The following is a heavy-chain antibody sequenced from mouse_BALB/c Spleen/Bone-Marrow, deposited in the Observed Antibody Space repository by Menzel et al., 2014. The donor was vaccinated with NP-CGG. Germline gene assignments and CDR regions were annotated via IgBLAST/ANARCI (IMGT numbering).Heavy chain of an antibody. CDR3: TRGGNWEDFDY. D-gene: IGHD4-1*01. CDR2: ISSGSSTI. Sequence: EVQVVESGGGLVQPGGSRKLSCAASGFTFSSFGMHWVRQAPERGLEWVAYISSGSSTIFYADTVKGRFTISRDNPKNTLFLQMTSLRSEDTAMYYCTRGGNWEDFDYWGQGTTLTASS. V-gene: IGHV5-17*02. J-gene: IGHJ2*01. CDR1: GFTFSSFG.